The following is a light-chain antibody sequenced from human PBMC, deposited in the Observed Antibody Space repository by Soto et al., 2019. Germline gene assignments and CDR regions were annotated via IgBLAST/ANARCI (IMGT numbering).Light chain of an antibody. CDR3: CSYAGTNNFI. V-gene: IGLV2-8*01. CDR2: EVN. CDR1: SSDVGGYNY. Sequence: QSALTQPPSASGSPGQSVTISCAGTSSDVGGYNYVSWYQQHPGKVPKLMIYEVNKRPSGVPDRFSGSKSGNTASLTVSGLQADDEADYYCCSYAGTNNFIFGGGTKLTVL. J-gene: IGLJ2*01.